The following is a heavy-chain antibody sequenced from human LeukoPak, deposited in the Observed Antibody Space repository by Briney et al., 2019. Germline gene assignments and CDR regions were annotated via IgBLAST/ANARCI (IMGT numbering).Heavy chain of an antibody. J-gene: IGHJ4*02. CDR2: LSVSGENT. CDR1: GFTFSSYA. V-gene: IGHV3-23*01. Sequence: GGSLRLSCAASGFTFSSYALRWVAQAPGKGLEGGSALSVSGENTFYADSVKGRFAIARANSTNTLYLQMNRLRAEDTDVYCCAKGHCSSGSCYGTDYWGQGTLVTVSS. D-gene: IGHD2-15*01. CDR3: AKGHCSSGSCYGTDY.